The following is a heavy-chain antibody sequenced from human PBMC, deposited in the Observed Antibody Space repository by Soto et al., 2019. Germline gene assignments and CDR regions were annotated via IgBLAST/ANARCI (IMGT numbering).Heavy chain of an antibody. D-gene: IGHD3-10*01. CDR3: ARFRGDVYYNF. Sequence: QVQLVESGGGLVKPGGSLRLSCAASGFTLSDCYMTWIRQAPGKGLEWVSDISISGSTIHYADSVRGRFTISRDNAKNSLWLQMNTLRAEDTAVYYCARFRGDVYYNFWGQGTLVTVSS. CDR1: GFTLSDCY. J-gene: IGHJ4*02. V-gene: IGHV3-11*01. CDR2: ISISGSTI.